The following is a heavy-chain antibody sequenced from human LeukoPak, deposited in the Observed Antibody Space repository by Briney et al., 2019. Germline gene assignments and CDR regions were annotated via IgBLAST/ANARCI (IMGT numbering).Heavy chain of an antibody. CDR2: ISWNSGTI. CDR1: GFTFDDYA. D-gene: IGHD1-26*01. Sequence: GGSLGLSCAASGFTFDDYAMHWVRQAPGKGLEWVSGISWNSGTIGYADSVKGRFTISRDNAKNSLYLQMNSLRPEDMALYYCARGNSGSYSQDWFDPWGQGTLVTVSS. J-gene: IGHJ5*02. CDR3: ARGNSGSYSQDWFDP. V-gene: IGHV3-9*03.